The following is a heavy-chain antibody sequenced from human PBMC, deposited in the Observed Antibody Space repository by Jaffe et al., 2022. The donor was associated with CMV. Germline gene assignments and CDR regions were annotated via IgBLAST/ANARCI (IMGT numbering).Heavy chain of an antibody. D-gene: IGHD2-21*01. V-gene: IGHV1-18*01. CDR3: ARNRCYGGNCYTDN. J-gene: IGHJ4*02. Sequence: QVQLVQSGAEVKKPGASVKVSCKASGYTFTSFGISWVRQAPGQGLEWMGWIAPYNDNTNYAEKFQGRLTMTTDTSATTAYMELRSLRSDDTAVYYCARNRCYGGNCYTDNWGQGTLVTVSS. CDR1: GYTFTSFG. CDR2: IAPYNDNT.